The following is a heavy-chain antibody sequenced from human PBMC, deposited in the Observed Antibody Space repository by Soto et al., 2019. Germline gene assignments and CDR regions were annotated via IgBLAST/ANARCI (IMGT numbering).Heavy chain of an antibody. CDR3: ARVPRGYSYGYFDY. Sequence: PGGSLRLSCAASGFTFRNYGMNWVRQAPGKGLEWVSYIGIGSSTKYYADSVKGRFTISRDNAKNSLYLQMNSLRAEDTAVYYCARVPRGYSYGYFDYWGQGTLVTVSS. J-gene: IGHJ4*02. V-gene: IGHV3-48*01. CDR2: IGIGSSTK. CDR1: GFTFRNYG. D-gene: IGHD5-18*01.